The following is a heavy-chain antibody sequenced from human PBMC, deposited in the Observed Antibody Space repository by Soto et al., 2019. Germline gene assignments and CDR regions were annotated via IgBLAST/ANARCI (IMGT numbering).Heavy chain of an antibody. D-gene: IGHD2-2*01. V-gene: IGHV1-2*02. CDR1: GYTFTDYY. Sequence: QEQLVQSGAEVKKPGASLKVSCKASGYTFTDYYIHWVRQAPGLGLEWVGWINPDSGGTNLAQRFQGRVTMTSDTSINTAYMELSSLRSDDTAVYYCAIRTGQLAIISEFDGDWFFEIWGRGTLVTVSS. CDR2: INPDSGGT. CDR3: AIRTGQLAIISEFDGDWFFEI. J-gene: IGHJ2*01.